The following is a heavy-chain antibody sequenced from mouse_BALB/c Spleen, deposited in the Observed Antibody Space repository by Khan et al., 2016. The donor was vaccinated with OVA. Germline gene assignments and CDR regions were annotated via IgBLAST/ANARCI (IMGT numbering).Heavy chain of an antibody. CDR2: INTYTGEP. V-gene: IGHV9-1*02. J-gene: IGHJ1*01. CDR3: ARGASYWYFDV. CDR1: GYTFTNYG. Sequence: QFQLVQSGPELKKPGETVKISCKASGYTFTNYGMNWVKQAPGKGLKWMGWINTYTGEPTYTDDFKGRFAFSLETSASTAYLQINNLKNEDMATYFCARGASYWYFDVWGAGTTVTVSP.